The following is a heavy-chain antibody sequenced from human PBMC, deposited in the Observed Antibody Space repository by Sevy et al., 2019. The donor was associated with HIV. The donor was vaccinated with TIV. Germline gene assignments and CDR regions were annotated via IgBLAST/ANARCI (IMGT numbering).Heavy chain of an antibody. CDR2: ISAYNGNT. V-gene: IGHV1-18*04. CDR3: ARVFTMVRGVLQRGYDY. CDR1: GYTFTSYG. D-gene: IGHD3-10*01. J-gene: IGHJ4*02. Sequence: ASVKVSCKASGYTFTSYGISWVRQAPGQGLEWMGWISAYNGNTNYPQKLQGRVTMTTDTSTSTAYMELRSLRSDDTAVYYCARVFTMVRGVLQRGYDYWGQGTLVTVSS.